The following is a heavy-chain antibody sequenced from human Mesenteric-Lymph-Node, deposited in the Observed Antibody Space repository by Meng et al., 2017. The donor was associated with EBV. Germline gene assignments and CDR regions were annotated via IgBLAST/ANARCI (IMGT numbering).Heavy chain of an antibody. CDR2: IYWDDDK. J-gene: IGHJ5*02. CDR3: AHRTSNCFDP. V-gene: IGHV2-5*02. CDR1: GFSLSTSGVG. Sequence: QITLNESGPTVVKPTQTLTLTCTFSGFSLSTSGVGVGWIRQPPGKALEWLALIYWDDDKRYSPSLKTRLTITKDTSENQVVLTMTNMDPVDAATYYCAHRTSNCFDPWGQGTLVTVSS.